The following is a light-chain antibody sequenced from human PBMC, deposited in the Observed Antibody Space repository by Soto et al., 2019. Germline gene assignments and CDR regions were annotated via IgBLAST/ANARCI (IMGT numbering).Light chain of an antibody. CDR1: RSVGNN. Sequence: EIVLTQSPATLSLSPGERATLSCRASRSVGNNLAWYQQKPGQAPGLLIYAASTRATGIPARFSGSGSGTDVILTIISLEQEDFAVYYCQQHSDWSLTFGGGTKVEIK. J-gene: IGKJ4*01. V-gene: IGKV3-11*01. CDR3: QQHSDWSLT. CDR2: AAS.